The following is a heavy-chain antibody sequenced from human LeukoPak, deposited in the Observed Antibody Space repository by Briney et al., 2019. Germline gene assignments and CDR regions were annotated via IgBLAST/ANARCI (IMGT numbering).Heavy chain of an antibody. CDR1: GFTFSSYA. Sequence: PGGSLRLSCAASGFTFSSYAMSWVRQAPGKGLEWVSAISGSGGSTYYADSVKGRFTISRDNSKNTLYLQMNSLRAEDTAVYYCAKDDGGLGELSYFDYWGQGTLVTVSS. V-gene: IGHV3-23*01. D-gene: IGHD3-16*02. CDR3: AKDDGGLGELSYFDY. J-gene: IGHJ4*02. CDR2: ISGSGGST.